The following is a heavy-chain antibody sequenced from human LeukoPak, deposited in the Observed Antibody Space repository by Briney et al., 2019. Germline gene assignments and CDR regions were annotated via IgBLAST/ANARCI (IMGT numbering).Heavy chain of an antibody. CDR2: INPNSGGT. D-gene: IGHD6-6*01. CDR1: GYTFTGYY. J-gene: IGHJ4*02. CDR3: ARESGPAVAARRGLNY. Sequence: ASVKVSCKASGYTFTGYYMHWVRQAPGQGLEWMGWINPNSGGTNYAQKFQGRVTMTRDTSISTVYMEMSRLRSDDTAVYYCARESGPAVAARRGLNYWGQGTLVAVSS. V-gene: IGHV1-2*02.